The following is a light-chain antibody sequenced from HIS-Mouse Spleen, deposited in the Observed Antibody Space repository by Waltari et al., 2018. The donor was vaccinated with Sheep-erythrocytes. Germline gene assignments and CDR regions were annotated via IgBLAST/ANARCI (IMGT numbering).Light chain of an antibody. CDR2: DVS. CDR3: CSYAGSYNHV. V-gene: IGLV2-11*01. Sequence: QSALTQPRSVSGSPGQSVTISCTGTSSDVGGYNYVSWYQQPPGKAPKLRIYDVSKRPSGVPDRVSGSKSGNTASLTISGLQAEDEADYYCCSYAGSYNHVFATGTKVTVL. J-gene: IGLJ1*01. CDR1: SSDVGGYNY.